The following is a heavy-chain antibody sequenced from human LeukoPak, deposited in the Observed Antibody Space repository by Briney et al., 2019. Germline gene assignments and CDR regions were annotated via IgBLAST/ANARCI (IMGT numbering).Heavy chain of an antibody. CDR3: ARGSVAAAGTGL. D-gene: IGHD6-13*01. Sequence: GGSLRLSCAASGFTFSSYSMNWVRQAPGKGLEWVSSISSSSSYIYYADSVKGRFTISRDNAKNSLYLQMNSLRAEDTAVYYCARGSVAAAGTGLWGQGTLVTVSS. CDR1: GFTFSSYS. CDR2: ISSSSSYI. J-gene: IGHJ4*02. V-gene: IGHV3-21*01.